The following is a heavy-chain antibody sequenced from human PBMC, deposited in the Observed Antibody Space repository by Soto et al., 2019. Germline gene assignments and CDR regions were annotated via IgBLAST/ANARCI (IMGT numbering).Heavy chain of an antibody. CDR1: GFTVSSNY. CDR2: IYSGGST. V-gene: IGHV3-53*04. Sequence: EVRLVESGGGLVQPGGSLRLSCAASGFTVSSNYMSWVRQAPGKGLEWVSVIYSGGSTYYADSVKGRFTISRHNSKNTLYLQMSSLRAEDTAVYYCARVVRYGSGCDSYYYYGMDVWGQGTTGTVSS. J-gene: IGHJ6*02. D-gene: IGHD3-10*01. CDR3: ARVVRYGSGCDSYYYYGMDV.